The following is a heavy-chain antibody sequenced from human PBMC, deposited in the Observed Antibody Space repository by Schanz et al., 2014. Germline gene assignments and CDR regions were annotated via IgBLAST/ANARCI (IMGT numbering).Heavy chain of an antibody. J-gene: IGHJ4*02. CDR2: ISPTGSST. CDR1: GFTFSSYG. V-gene: IGHV3-23*01. Sequence: EVQLLESGGGLVQPGGSLRLSCAASGFTFSSYGMHWVRQAPGKGLEWVSNISPTGSSTYYADSVKGRFTISRDLSSNTLYLQMNSLRADDSAIYYCAKDHPSSGWPAFDVWGQGTQVTVSS. D-gene: IGHD6-19*01. CDR3: AKDHPSSGWPAFDV.